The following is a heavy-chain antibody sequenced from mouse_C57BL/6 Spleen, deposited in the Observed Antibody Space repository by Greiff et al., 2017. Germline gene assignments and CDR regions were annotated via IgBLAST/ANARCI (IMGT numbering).Heavy chain of an antibody. CDR2: IDPETGGT. V-gene: IGHV1-15*01. D-gene: IGHD2-14*01. CDR3: TRGTGPY. J-gene: IGHJ3*01. CDR1: GYTFTDYE. Sequence: QVQLKQSGAELVRPGASVTLSCKASGYTFTDYEMHWVKQTPVHGLEWIGAIDPETGGTAYNQKFKGKAILTADKSSSTAYMELRSLTSEDSAVYYCTRGTGPYWGQGTLVTVSA.